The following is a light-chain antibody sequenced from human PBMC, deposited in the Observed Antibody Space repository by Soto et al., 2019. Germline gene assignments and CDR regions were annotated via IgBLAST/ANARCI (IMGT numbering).Light chain of an antibody. CDR3: QQYYSTPQT. V-gene: IGKV4-1*01. J-gene: IGKJ1*01. CDR2: WAS. CDR1: QSVLYSSNNKNY. Sequence: DIVMTQSPDSLAVSLGERATINCKSSQSVLYSSNNKNYLAWYQQKPGQPPKLLIYWASTPESGVPDRFSGSGYGTDFTLTISSLQAEDVPVYYCQQYYSTPQTFGQGTKVEIK.